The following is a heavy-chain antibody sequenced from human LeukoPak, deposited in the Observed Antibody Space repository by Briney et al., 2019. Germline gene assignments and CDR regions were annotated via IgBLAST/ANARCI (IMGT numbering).Heavy chain of an antibody. J-gene: IGHJ3*02. D-gene: IGHD7-27*01. Sequence: XGSXTLSCVATGLNLYNEYMHWVRQAPRKGLVWVSRITTDGSTTYSDSVRGRFTISRDNAKNTLYLQMNSLRAEDTAVYYCARDYPGEHNAFDIWAQGTMISVSS. V-gene: IGHV3-74*01. CDR2: ITTDGST. CDR1: GLNLYNEY. CDR3: ARDYPGEHNAFDI.